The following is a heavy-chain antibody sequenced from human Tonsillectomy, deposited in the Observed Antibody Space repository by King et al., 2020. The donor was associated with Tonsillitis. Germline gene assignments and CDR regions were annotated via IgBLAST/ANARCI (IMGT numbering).Heavy chain of an antibody. CDR1: GFTFSSYS. J-gene: IGHJ6*02. D-gene: IGHD2-15*01. CDR2: ISSSSSYI. Sequence: VQLVESGGGLVKPGGSLRLSCAASGFTFSSYSMNWVRQSPGKGLEWVSSISSSSSYIYYADSVKGRFAISRDNAKHSLYLQMNSLRAEDTAVYYCARDCSGGSCYPYYYGMDVWGHGTTVTVSS. V-gene: IGHV3-21*01. CDR3: ARDCSGGSCYPYYYGMDV.